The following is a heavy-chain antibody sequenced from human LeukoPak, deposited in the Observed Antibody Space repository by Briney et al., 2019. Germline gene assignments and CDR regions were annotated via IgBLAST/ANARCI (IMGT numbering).Heavy chain of an antibody. CDR2: INHSGST. J-gene: IGHJ4*02. CDR3: ARDPIGYCSSTSCHYFDY. V-gene: IGHV4-34*01. Sequence: SQTLSLTCAVYGGSFSGYYWSWISQPPGKGLEWNGEINHSGSTNYNPSLKSRVTISVDTSKNQFSLKLSSVTAADTAVYYCARDPIGYCSSTSCHYFDYWGQGTLVTVSS. CDR1: GGSFSGYY. D-gene: IGHD2-2*01.